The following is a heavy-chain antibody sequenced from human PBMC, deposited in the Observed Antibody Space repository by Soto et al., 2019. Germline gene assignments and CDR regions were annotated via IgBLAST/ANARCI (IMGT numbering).Heavy chain of an antibody. J-gene: IGHJ3*02. D-gene: IGHD3-22*01. V-gene: IGHV3-21*01. CDR3: ARASGYYDAFDI. CDR1: GFTFSSYS. CDR2: ISSSSSYI. Sequence: PGGSLRLSCAASGFTFSSYSMNWVRQAPGKGLEWVSSISSSSSYIYYADSVKGRFTISRDNAKNSLYLQMNSLRAEDTAVYYCARASGYYDAFDIWGQGTMVTVSS.